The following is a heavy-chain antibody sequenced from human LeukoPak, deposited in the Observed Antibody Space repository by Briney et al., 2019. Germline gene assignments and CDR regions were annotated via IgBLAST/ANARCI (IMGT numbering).Heavy chain of an antibody. CDR2: VYSGGGT. CDR1: GFTVSSNY. V-gene: IGHV3-53*01. D-gene: IGHD3-10*01. J-gene: IGHJ4*02. CDR3: ASPYYYASGSFDV. Sequence: GGSLRLSCAASGFTVSSNYISWVRQAPGKGLEWVSVVYSGGGTNYADSVKGRFTISRDNSKNTLYLQMNSLRAEDTAVYYCASPYYYASGSFDVWGQGTLVTVSS.